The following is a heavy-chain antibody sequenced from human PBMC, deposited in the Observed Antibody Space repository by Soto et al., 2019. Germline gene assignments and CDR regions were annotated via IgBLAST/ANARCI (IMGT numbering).Heavy chain of an antibody. D-gene: IGHD5-12*01. Sequence: ELQLVESGGGLVEPGKSLRLSCTASGFTFDNYAMHWVRQAPGKGLEWVSGISWNGVNIAYADSVKGRFTISRDNGKKSLYLQMKYLKSEDTALYYCAKGGYDYGQIDYWGRGTLVAVSS. CDR2: ISWNGVNI. J-gene: IGHJ4*02. V-gene: IGHV3-9*01. CDR1: GFTFDNYA. CDR3: AKGGYDYGQIDY.